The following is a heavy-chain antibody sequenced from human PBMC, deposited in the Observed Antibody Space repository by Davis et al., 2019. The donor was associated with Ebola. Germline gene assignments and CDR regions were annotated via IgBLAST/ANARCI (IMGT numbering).Heavy chain of an antibody. V-gene: IGHV3-21*01. CDR2: ISSSSSYI. CDR3: SIVATRGRFDC. CDR1: GFTFSSYS. Sequence: GESLKISCAASGFTFSSYSMNWVRQAPGEGLEWVSSISSSSSYIYYADSVKGRFTISRDDAKSSLYLQMNSLRDEDTALYYCSIVATRGRFDCWGQGTLVTVSS. J-gene: IGHJ4*02.